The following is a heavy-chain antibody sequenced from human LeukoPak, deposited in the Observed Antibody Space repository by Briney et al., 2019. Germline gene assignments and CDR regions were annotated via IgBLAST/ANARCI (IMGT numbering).Heavy chain of an antibody. D-gene: IGHD6-6*01. CDR2: IYYSGST. V-gene: IGHV4-39*07. J-gene: IGHJ3*02. CDR3: ARESSSSRDAFDI. Sequence: PSETLSLTCTVSGGSISSSSYYWGWIRQPPGKGLEWIGSIYYSGSTYYNPSLKSRVTISVDWSKNQFSLKLSSVTAADTAVYYCARESSSSRDAFDIWGQGTMVTVSS. CDR1: GGSISSSSYY.